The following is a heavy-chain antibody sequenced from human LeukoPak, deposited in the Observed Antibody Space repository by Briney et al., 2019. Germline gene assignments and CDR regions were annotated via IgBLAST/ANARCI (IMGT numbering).Heavy chain of an antibody. J-gene: IGHJ4*02. CDR2: ISYDGSNE. CDR3: AKVRYGGYYYYFDY. V-gene: IGHV3-30*18. Sequence: GGSLRLSCAASGFTFSSYGMHWVRQAPGKGLEWVAVISYDGSNEYYADSVKGRFTISRDNSKNTLYLQMNSLRAEDTAVYYCAKVRYGGYYYYFDYWGQGTLVTVPS. D-gene: IGHD5-12*01. CDR1: GFTFSSYG.